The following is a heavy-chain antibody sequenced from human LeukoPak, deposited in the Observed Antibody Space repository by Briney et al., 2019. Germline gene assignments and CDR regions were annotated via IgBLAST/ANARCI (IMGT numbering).Heavy chain of an antibody. CDR1: GFTFSSYW. J-gene: IGHJ5*02. D-gene: IGHD3-10*01. V-gene: IGHV3-23*01. Sequence: GGSLRLSCAASGFTFSSYWMNWARQAPGKGLEWVSAISGSGGSTYYADSVKGRFTISRDNSKNTLYLQMNSLRAEDTAVYYCAKDRDSLWFGNWFDPWGQGTLVTVSS. CDR2: ISGSGGST. CDR3: AKDRDSLWFGNWFDP.